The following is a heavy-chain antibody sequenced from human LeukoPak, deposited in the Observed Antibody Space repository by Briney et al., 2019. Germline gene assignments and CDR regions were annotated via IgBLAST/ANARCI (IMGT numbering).Heavy chain of an antibody. D-gene: IGHD7-27*01. J-gene: IGHJ3*02. CDR1: GGSIHNYY. CDR3: ARGPMGNAFDI. CDR2: IYDSGST. V-gene: IGHV4-59*08. Sequence: PSETLSLTCTVSGGSIHNYYWTWIRQPPGKGLEWIGFIYDSGSTNYNPSLKSRVTISVDTSKNEFSLKLTSVTAADTAVYYCARGPMGNAFDIWGQGTMVTVSS.